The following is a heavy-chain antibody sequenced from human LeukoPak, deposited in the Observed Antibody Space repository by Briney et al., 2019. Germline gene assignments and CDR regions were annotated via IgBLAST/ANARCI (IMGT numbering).Heavy chain of an antibody. V-gene: IGHV3-53*01. CDR1: GFTVSSNY. J-gene: IGHJ4*02. CDR3: AGRLGYCSGGSCPYSDH. CDR2: LSSGGGT. Sequence: PGGSLRLSCAASGFTVSSNYMSWVRQAPGKGLELVSVLSSGGGTYYADSVKGRFTISRDTSKNTLYLQMNSLRAEDTAVYYCAGRLGYCSGGSCPYSDHWGQGTLVTVSS. D-gene: IGHD2-15*01.